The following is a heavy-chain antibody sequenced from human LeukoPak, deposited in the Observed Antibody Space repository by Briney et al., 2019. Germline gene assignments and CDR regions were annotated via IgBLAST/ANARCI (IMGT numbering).Heavy chain of an antibody. CDR3: AKEPYGGVYTGDYYYTMDV. CDR2: ISGHGGST. J-gene: IGHJ6*02. V-gene: IGHV3-43*02. Sequence: GGSLRLSCAASGFTFDNYAMHWVRQAPGKGLEWVSLISGHGGSTFYADSVKGRLTISRDNSKNSLYLQMNSLRTEDTALYYCAKEPYGGVYTGDYYYTMDVWGQGTTVTVSS. CDR1: GFTFDNYA. D-gene: IGHD5/OR15-5a*01.